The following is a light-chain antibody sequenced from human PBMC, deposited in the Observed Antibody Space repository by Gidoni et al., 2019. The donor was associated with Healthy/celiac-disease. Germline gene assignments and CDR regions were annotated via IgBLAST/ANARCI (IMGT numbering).Light chain of an antibody. CDR1: QGISSA. Sequence: AIQLTQSPSSLSASVGDRVTITCRASQGISSALAWYQQKPGKAPKLLIYDASSLESGVPSRFSGSGSGTDFTLTISSLQPEDFATYYCQQFNSYPRFTFGPXTKVDIK. V-gene: IGKV1-13*02. CDR2: DAS. CDR3: QQFNSYPRFT. J-gene: IGKJ3*01.